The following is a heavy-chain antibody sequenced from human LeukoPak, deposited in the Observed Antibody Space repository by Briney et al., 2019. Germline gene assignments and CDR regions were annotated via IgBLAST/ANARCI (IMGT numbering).Heavy chain of an antibody. J-gene: IGHJ4*02. CDR3: AREWGLESSGYYYAY. CDR2: ITPIFGTA. D-gene: IGHD3-22*01. V-gene: IGHV1-69*13. CDR1: GGTFRRFT. Sequence: SVKVSCKASGGTFRRFTISWVRQAPGQGFEWMGGITPIFGTANFAQKFQGRVSITADESTSTAFMELSSLRSEDTAVYYCAREWGLESSGYYYAYWGQGTLVTVSS.